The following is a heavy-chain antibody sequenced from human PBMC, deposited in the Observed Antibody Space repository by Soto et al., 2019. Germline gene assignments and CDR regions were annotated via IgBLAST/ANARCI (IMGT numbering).Heavy chain of an antibody. CDR3: ARDLGAYHYFDF. J-gene: IGHJ4*02. D-gene: IGHD3-16*01. CDR2: ISSSTSNI. CDR1: GFTFRSYS. Sequence: SLRLSCAASGFTFRSYSMDWVRQAPGKGLEWVSFISSSTSNIYYADSVKGRFTISRDNAKNSLYLQMNSLRVEDTAVYYCARDLGAYHYFDFWGQGTLVTVSS. V-gene: IGHV3-21*01.